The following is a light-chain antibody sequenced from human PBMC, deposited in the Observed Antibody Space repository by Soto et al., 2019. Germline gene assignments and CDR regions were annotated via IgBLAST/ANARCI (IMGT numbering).Light chain of an antibody. CDR3: QEYAYWPET. CDR1: QSVSTT. CDR2: GAS. Sequence: TLAPATLTETPGQRASLSCRASQSVSTTVAWYHQKPGQAPRLLVYGASTRATGIPARFSGSGSGTNFTLAISSLQSEDFAVYVFQEYAYWPETFGQGTKVDIK. V-gene: IGKV3-15*01. J-gene: IGKJ1*01.